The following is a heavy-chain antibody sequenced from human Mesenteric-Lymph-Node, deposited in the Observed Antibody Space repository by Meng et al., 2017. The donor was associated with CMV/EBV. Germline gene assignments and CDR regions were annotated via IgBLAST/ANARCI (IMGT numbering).Heavy chain of an antibody. J-gene: IGHJ4*02. Sequence: GGSLRLSCAASGFTFSSYWMHWVRQAPGKGLVWVSRINSDGSSTSYADSVKGRFTISRDNAKNTLYLQMNSLRAEDTAVYYCARGGSSWPPRGSHFDYWGQGTLVTVSS. V-gene: IGHV3-74*01. CDR2: INSDGSST. D-gene: IGHD6-13*01. CDR3: ARGGSSWPPRGSHFDY. CDR1: GFTFSSYW.